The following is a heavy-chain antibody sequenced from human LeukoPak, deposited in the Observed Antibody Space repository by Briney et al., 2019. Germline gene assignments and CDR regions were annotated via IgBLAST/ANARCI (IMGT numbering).Heavy chain of an antibody. V-gene: IGHV1-46*01. CDR1: GYTFTSYY. CDR2: INPSGGST. D-gene: IGHD4-11*01. Sequence: GASVKVSCKASGYTFTSYYMHWVRQAPGQGLEWMGIINPSGGSTSYAQKFQGRVTMTRDTSTSTVYMELSSLRSEDTAVYYCAGERVYSNYVEAYGMDVWGQGTTATVSS. J-gene: IGHJ6*02. CDR3: AGERVYSNYVEAYGMDV.